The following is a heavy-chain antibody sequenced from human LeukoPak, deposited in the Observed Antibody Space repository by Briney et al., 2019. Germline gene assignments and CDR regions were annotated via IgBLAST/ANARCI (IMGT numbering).Heavy chain of an antibody. CDR1: GFTFSSFG. CDR3: ARRGGIHLECFDC. D-gene: IGHD3-3*01. J-gene: IGHJ4*02. V-gene: IGHV3-33*01. CDR2: IRYDGTNK. Sequence: TGGSLRLSCAASGFTFSSFGMHWVRQAPGKGLEWVAVIRYDGTNKYYADSVKGRFTISRDNSKNTLYLQMNSLRAEDTAVYYCARRGGIHLECFDCWGQGTLVTVSS.